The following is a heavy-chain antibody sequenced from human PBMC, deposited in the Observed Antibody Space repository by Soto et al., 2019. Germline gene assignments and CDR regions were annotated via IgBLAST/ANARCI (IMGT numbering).Heavy chain of an antibody. V-gene: IGHV4-34*01. CDR1: GGSFSGYY. Sequence: SETLSLTCAVYGGSFSGYYWSWIRQPPGKGLEWIGEINHSGSTNYNPSLKSRVIISVDTSKNQFSLKLSSVTAADTAVYYCARGPRIRTTGKGDAFDIWGQGTMVTVSS. J-gene: IGHJ3*02. CDR3: ARGPRIRTTGKGDAFDI. D-gene: IGHD1-1*01. CDR2: INHSGST.